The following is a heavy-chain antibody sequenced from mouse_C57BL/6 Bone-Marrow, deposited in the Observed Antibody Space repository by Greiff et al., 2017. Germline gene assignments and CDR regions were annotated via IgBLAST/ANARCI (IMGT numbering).Heavy chain of an antibody. V-gene: IGHV1-81*01. CDR1: GYTFTSYG. CDR2: IYPRSGNT. J-gene: IGHJ4*01. CDR3: ARRYGNPYAMDY. Sequence: VQLQQSGAELARPGASVKLSCKASGYTFTSYGISWVKQSTGQGLEWIGEIYPRSGNTYYNETFTGKATLTADKSSSTAYMELRSLTSEDSAVYFCARRYGNPYAMDYWGQGTSVTVSS. D-gene: IGHD2-10*02.